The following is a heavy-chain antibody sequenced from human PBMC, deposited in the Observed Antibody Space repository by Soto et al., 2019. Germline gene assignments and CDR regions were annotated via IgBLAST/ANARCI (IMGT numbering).Heavy chain of an antibody. CDR3: ARDGALVVVSYYMDV. V-gene: IGHV3-33*01. Sequence: GGSLRLSCAASGFTFSSYGMHWVRQAPGKGQEWVAVIWYDGSNKYYADSVKGRFTISRDNSKNTLYLQMNSLRAEDTAVYYCARDGALVVVSYYMDVWGKGTTVTVSS. CDR2: IWYDGSNK. J-gene: IGHJ6*03. CDR1: GFTFSSYG. D-gene: IGHD2-15*01.